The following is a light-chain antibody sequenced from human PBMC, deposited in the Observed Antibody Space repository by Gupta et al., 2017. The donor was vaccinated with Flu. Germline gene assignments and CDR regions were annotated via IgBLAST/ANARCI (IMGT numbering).Light chain of an antibody. CDR3: QQCNSWPLT. CDR2: DTS. Sequence: DILLTQSPSTLSSSVGDRVTLSCRASQSVSSYLAWYQQRPGQAPRLLIYDTSNWATGIPARFSGSGSGTDFTLTISSLEPEDFAIYYCQQCNSWPLTFGGGTKVEIK. V-gene: IGKV3-11*01. CDR1: QSVSSY. J-gene: IGKJ4*01.